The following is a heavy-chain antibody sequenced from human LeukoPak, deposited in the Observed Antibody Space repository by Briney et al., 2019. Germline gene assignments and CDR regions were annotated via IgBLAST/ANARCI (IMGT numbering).Heavy chain of an antibody. D-gene: IGHD2-2*01. CDR1: GGSFIGYY. CDR2: INHSGST. Sequence: KPSETLSLTCAVYGGSFIGYYWSWIRQPPGKGLEWIGEINHSGSTNYNPSLKSRVTISVDTSKNQFSLKLSSVTAADTAVYYCAREVVPAAIDYWGQGTLVTVSS. V-gene: IGHV4-34*01. CDR3: AREVVPAAIDY. J-gene: IGHJ4*02.